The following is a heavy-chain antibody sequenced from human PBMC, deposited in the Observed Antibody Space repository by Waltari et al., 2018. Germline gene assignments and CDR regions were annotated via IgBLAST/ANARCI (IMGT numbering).Heavy chain of an antibody. CDR3: ATITIFGVVMGGGGY. CDR2: VDPEDGET. CDR1: GYTFTDYY. D-gene: IGHD3-3*01. V-gene: IGHV1-69-2*01. J-gene: IGHJ4*02. Sequence: EVQLVQSGAEVKKPGATVKISCKASGYTFTDYYMHWVQQAPGKGLEWMGRVDPEDGETIYAGKFQGRVPITADTSTDTAYMELSSLRSEDTAVYYCATITIFGVVMGGGGYWGQGTLVTVSS.